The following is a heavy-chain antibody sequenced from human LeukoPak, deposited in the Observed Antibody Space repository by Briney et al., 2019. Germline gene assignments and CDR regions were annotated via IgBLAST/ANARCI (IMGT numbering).Heavy chain of an antibody. CDR2: IFGSGGST. V-gene: IGHV3-23*01. CDR1: GFTFCTYD. CDR3: ANAPFSMTCTNVVCYPLDY. Sequence: PGGSLRLSCAASGFTFCTYDMSWVRQAPGKGLEWVSAIFGSGGSTYYADSVRGGFTISGHYSKKTLYVQKNSLRAEDTAVYYCANAPFSMTCTNVVCYPLDYWGQGNLVTVSS. J-gene: IGHJ4*02. D-gene: IGHD2-8*01.